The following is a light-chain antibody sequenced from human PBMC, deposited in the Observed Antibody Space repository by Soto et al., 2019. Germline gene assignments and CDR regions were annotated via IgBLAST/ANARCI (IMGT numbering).Light chain of an antibody. CDR2: GAS. Sequence: EIVLTQSPGTLSLSPGARATLSCRASQSVIDNYLAWYQQKPGQAPRLLIHGASWRATAIPDRLSGSGSGTDFTLTISRMEPEDFAVYYCQQYGSSPTFGQGTKVDI. CDR1: QSVIDNY. CDR3: QQYGSSPT. J-gene: IGKJ1*01. V-gene: IGKV3-20*01.